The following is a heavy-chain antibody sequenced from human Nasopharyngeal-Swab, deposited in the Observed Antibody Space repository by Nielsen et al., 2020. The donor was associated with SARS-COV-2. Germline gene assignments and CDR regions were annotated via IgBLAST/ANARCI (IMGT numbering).Heavy chain of an antibody. V-gene: IGHV2-70*01. D-gene: IGHD3-10*01. CDR2: INWDDHK. CDR1: GFPLSASGMC. J-gene: IGHJ6*02. CDR3: ARMYSTGYYYYGMDV. Sequence: SGPTLVKPTQTLTLTCTFSGFPLSASGMCVTWIRQTPGKALEWLALINWDDHKYYSTSLRTRLNISKDTSKNQVALTMTNMDPVDTGTYYCARMYSTGYYYYGMDVWGQGTTVTVSS.